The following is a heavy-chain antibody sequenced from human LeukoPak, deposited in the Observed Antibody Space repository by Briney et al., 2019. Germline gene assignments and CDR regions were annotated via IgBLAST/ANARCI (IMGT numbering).Heavy chain of an antibody. CDR2: INHSGST. D-gene: IGHD6-13*01. CDR1: GGSFSGYY. Sequence: NPSETLSLTCAVYGGSFSGYYWSWIRQPPGKGLEWIGEINHSGSTNYNPSLKSRVTISVDTSKNQFSLKLSSVTAADTAVYYCARGGQLADYWGQRTLVTVSS. CDR3: ARGGQLADY. V-gene: IGHV4-34*01. J-gene: IGHJ4*02.